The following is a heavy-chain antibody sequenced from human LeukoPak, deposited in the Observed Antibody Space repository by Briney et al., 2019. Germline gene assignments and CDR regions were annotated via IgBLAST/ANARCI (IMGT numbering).Heavy chain of an antibody. V-gene: IGHV4-39*01. CDR2: IFYSGST. Sequence: SETLSLTCTVSGGSISSSSYYWGWIRQPPGKGLEWIGSIFYSGSTYYNPSLKSRVTISVDTSKNQFSLKLSSVTAADTAVYYCARGLNDSWTGENYWGQGTLVTVSS. J-gene: IGHJ4*02. CDR1: GGSISSSSYY. D-gene: IGHD3-3*01. CDR3: ARGLNDSWTGENY.